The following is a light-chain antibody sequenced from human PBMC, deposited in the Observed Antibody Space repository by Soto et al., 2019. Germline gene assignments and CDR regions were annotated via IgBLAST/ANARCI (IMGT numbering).Light chain of an antibody. CDR3: QQRSSWPLT. V-gene: IGKV3-11*02. CDR2: DAS. Sequence: EIVLTQSPDTLSLSPGERATLSCRASQSVSSYLVWYQQKPGQAPRLLIHDASNRATGIPARFSGTGSGRDFTLTISSLEPEDFAAYYCQQRSSWPLTFGGGTQVE. J-gene: IGKJ4*01. CDR1: QSVSSY.